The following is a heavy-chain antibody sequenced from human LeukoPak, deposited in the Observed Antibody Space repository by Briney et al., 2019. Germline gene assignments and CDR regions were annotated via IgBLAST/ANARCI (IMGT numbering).Heavy chain of an antibody. Sequence: GASVKVSCKASGYTFTSYGISWVRQAPGQGLEWMGWISAYNGNTNYAQKLQGRVTMTTDTSTSTAYMELRSLRSDDTAVYYCARDHDSSGPAGDFDYWGQGTLVTVSS. D-gene: IGHD3-22*01. V-gene: IGHV1-18*01. CDR1: GYTFTSYG. CDR3: ARDHDSSGPAGDFDY. CDR2: ISAYNGNT. J-gene: IGHJ4*02.